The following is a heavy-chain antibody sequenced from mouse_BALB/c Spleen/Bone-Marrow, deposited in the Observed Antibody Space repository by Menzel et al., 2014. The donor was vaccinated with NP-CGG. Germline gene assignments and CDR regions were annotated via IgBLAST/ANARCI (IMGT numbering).Heavy chain of an antibody. D-gene: IGHD1-1*01. CDR2: INSNGGNT. J-gene: IGHJ2*01. Sequence: EVMLVESGGGLVQPGGSLKLSCAASGFTFSSYGMSWVRQTPDKRLELVAIINSNGGNTNYTDSVKGRFTISRDNAKNTLYLEMSSLKSEDSAMYYCARYPNYGRGYDYWGQGTTLTVSS. CDR3: ARYPNYGRGYDY. CDR1: GFTFSSYG. V-gene: IGHV5-6-3*01.